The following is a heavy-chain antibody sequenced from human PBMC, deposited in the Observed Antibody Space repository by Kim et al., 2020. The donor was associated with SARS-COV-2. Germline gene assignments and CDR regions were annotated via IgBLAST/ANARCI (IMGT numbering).Heavy chain of an antibody. V-gene: IGHV3-30*04. CDR1: GFTFSSYA. CDR3: ARPYSGSYWGYFDY. J-gene: IGHJ4*02. CDR2: ISYDGSNK. Sequence: GGSLRRSCAASGFTFSSYAMHLVRQAPGKGLEWVAVISYDGSNKYYADSVKGRFTISRDNSKNTLYLQMNSLRAEDTAVYYCARPYSGSYWGYFDYWGQGTLVTVSS. D-gene: IGHD1-26*01.